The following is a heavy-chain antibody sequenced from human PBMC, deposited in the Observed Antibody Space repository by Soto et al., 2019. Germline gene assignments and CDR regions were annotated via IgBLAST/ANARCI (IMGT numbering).Heavy chain of an antibody. D-gene: IGHD2-21*01. J-gene: IGHJ6*02. Sequence: QITLKESGPTLVKPTQTLTLTCTFSGFSLSTTGVGVGWIRQPPGKALEWLALIYWDDDKRYNPSLKSRLTITQDTSKNQVVRTMTNMDPVDTATYYCVQSRCGGDCLQSYSSHSYYGLDVWGQGTTVTVSS. CDR2: IYWDDDK. V-gene: IGHV2-5*02. CDR1: GFSLSTTGVG. CDR3: VQSRCGGDCLQSYSSHSYYGLDV.